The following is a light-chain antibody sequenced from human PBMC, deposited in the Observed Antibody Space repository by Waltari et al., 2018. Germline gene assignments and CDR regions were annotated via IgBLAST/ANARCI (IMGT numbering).Light chain of an antibody. CDR1: SSDIGGYKY. J-gene: IGLJ3*02. Sequence: QSALAQPASVSGSPGQSITLSCTGISSDIGGYKYVSWYQQHPGKAPKLLIFDVNNRPSVVSNRFSASKSGNTASLTISDLQAEDEADYYCSSYTTSSTLELFGGGTRLTVL. CDR2: DVN. CDR3: SSYTTSSTLEL. V-gene: IGLV2-14*01.